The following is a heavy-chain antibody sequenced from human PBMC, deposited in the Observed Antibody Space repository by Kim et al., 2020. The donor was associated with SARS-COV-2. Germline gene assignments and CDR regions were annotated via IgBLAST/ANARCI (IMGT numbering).Heavy chain of an antibody. CDR3: GRSYNSGWHNEGY. D-gene: IGHD6-19*01. CDR1: GFTFSDYW. V-gene: IGHV3-7*01. CDR2: IKKDGSEK. J-gene: IGHJ4*02. Sequence: GGSLRLSCAASGFTFSDYWMSWVRQAPGKGLEWVANIKKDGSEKYYVASVKGRFTISRDNAKNSLYLQMNSLRVEDTAVFYCGRSYNSGWHNEGYWGQGTLVTVSS.